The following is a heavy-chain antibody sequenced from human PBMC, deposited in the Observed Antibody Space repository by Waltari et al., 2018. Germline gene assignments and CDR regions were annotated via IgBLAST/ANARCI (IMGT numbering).Heavy chain of an antibody. D-gene: IGHD3-16*01. CDR3: ARDRLFDRADYHPMFDY. CDR1: GFTFRRHW. J-gene: IGHJ4*02. Sequence: EVQLVESGGGLVQPGGSLRLSCPASGFTFRRHWLNWVRQAPGEGLVWVSRINNDETTTNYLDSVKGRFTISRDNAKNTLFLQMNGLRAEDTAVYYCARDRLFDRADYHPMFDYWGRGTLVTVSS. V-gene: IGHV3-74*01. CDR2: INNDETTT.